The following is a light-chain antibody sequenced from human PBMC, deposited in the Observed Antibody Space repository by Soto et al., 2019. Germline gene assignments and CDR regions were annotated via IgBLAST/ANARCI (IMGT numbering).Light chain of an antibody. CDR2: GAS. J-gene: IGKJ1*01. CDR1: PGIRND. CDR3: LQHNSYPHT. Sequence: DIQMTQSPSSLSASVGDRVTITCRASPGIRNDLAWYQQKPGKAPKRLIYGASSLQRGVPSRFSGSGSGTEFTLTISSLQPEDFATYYCLQHNSYPHTFGQGTKVEIK. V-gene: IGKV1-17*01.